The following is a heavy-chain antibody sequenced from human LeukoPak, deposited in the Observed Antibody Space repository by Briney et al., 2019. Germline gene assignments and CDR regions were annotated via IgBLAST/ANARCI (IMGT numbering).Heavy chain of an antibody. Sequence: PSETLSLTCAVSGGSISRSNWWSWVRQPPGKGLEWIGEIYHSGSTNYNPSLKSRVTISVDKSKNQFSLKLSSVTAADTAVYYCATRGPYDILTGLEDYWGQGTLVTVSS. CDR2: IYHSGST. CDR3: ATRGPYDILTGLEDY. D-gene: IGHD3-9*01. V-gene: IGHV4-4*02. J-gene: IGHJ4*02. CDR1: GGSISRSNW.